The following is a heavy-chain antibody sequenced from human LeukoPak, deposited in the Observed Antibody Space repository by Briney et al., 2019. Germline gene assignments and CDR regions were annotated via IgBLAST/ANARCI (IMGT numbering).Heavy chain of an antibody. CDR2: IYTSGST. CDR3: ASDRDYYDSSGNTQYYMDV. Sequence: SETLSLTCTVSGGSISSYYWSWIRQPAGKGLEWIGRIYTSGSTNYNPSLKSRVTISVDKSKNQSSLKLSSVTAADTAVYYCASDRDYYDSSGNTQYYMDVWGKGTTVTVSS. J-gene: IGHJ6*03. V-gene: IGHV4-4*07. CDR1: GGSISSYY. D-gene: IGHD3-22*01.